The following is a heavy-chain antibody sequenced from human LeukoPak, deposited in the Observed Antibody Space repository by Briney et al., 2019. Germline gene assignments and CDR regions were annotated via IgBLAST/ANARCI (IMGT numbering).Heavy chain of an antibody. J-gene: IGHJ4*02. D-gene: IGHD3-3*01. V-gene: IGHV1-2*02. Sequence: ASVKVSCKASGYTFTGYYMHWVRQAPGQGLEWMGWTNPNSGGTNYAQKFQGRVTMTRDTSISTAYMELSRLRSDDTAVYYCARFSDFWSGYYFDYWGQGTLVTVSS. CDR3: ARFSDFWSGYYFDY. CDR1: GYTFTGYY. CDR2: TNPNSGGT.